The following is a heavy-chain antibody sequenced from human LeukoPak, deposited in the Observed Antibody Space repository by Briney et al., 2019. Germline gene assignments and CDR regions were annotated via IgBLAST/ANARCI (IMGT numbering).Heavy chain of an antibody. CDR3: ARDRMAAY. V-gene: IGHV3-30*04. D-gene: IGHD5-24*01. CDR2: ISYDGSNK. Sequence: GGSLRLSCAASGFTFSSYAMHWVRQAPGKGLERVAVISYDGSNKYYADSVKGRFTISRDNSKNTLYLQMNSLRAEDTAVYYCARDRMAAYWGQGTLVTVSS. J-gene: IGHJ4*02. CDR1: GFTFSSYA.